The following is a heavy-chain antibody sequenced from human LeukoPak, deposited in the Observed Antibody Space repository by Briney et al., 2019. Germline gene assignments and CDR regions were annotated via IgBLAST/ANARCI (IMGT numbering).Heavy chain of an antibody. CDR2: INPNSGGT. D-gene: IGHD4-23*01. J-gene: IGHJ4*02. V-gene: IGHV1-2*02. CDR3: ARTPAIGNSIPLDY. Sequence: GASVKVSCKASGYTFTGYYMHWVRQAPGQGLEWMGWINPNSGGTNYAQKFQGRVTMTRDTSISTAYMELSRLRSDDTAVYYCARTPAIGNSIPLDYWGQGTLVTVSS. CDR1: GYTFTGYY.